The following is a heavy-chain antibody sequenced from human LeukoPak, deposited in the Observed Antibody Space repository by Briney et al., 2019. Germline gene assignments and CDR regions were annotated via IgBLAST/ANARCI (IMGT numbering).Heavy chain of an antibody. Sequence: PSETLSLTCSVSGNSISSGHYWGWIRQTPGKGLEWIGSIYLSGTTYYNPSLKSRVTISVDTSKNQCSLKLSSVTAADTAVYFCARICILSGFSSYFDHWGQGTLVTVSS. CDR3: ARICILSGFSSYFDH. V-gene: IGHV4-38-2*02. J-gene: IGHJ4*02. D-gene: IGHD3-9*01. CDR2: IYLSGTT. CDR1: GNSISSGHY.